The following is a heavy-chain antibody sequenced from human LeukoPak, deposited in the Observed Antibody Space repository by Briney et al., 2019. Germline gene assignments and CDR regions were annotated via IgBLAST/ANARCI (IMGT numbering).Heavy chain of an antibody. CDR3: ARQRANIWSGYSNSYYYYGMDV. J-gene: IGHJ6*02. D-gene: IGHD3-3*01. V-gene: IGHV1-18*01. CDR2: ISAYNGNT. Sequence: GALVKVSCKASGYTFTSYGISWVRQAPGQGLEWMGWISAYNGNTNYAQKLQGRVTMTTDTSTSTAYMELSSLRSEDTAVYYCARQRANIWSGYSNSYYYYGMDVWGQGTTVTVSS. CDR1: GYTFTSYG.